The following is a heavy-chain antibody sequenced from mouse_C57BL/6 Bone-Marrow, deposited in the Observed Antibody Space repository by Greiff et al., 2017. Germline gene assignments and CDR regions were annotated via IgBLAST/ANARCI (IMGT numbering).Heavy chain of an antibody. CDR2: ISSGGSYT. D-gene: IGHD3-2*02. Sequence: EVKVVESGGDLVKPGGSLKISCAASGFTFSSYGMSWVRQTPDKRLEWVATISSGGSYTYYPDSVKGRFTISRDNAKNTRYLQMSSLMSEDTAMYYCARPLDSSGYWFAYWGQGTLVTVSA. V-gene: IGHV5-6*01. CDR1: GFTFSSYG. J-gene: IGHJ3*01. CDR3: ARPLDSSGYWFAY.